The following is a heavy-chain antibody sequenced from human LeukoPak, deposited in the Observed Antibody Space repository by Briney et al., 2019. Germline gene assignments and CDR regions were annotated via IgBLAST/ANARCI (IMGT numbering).Heavy chain of an antibody. CDR3: ARESYPGGSGWSSGTYYFDN. CDR1: GGSFSGYY. CDR2: INHSVST. Sequence: PSETLSLTCAVYGGSFSGYYWSWIRQPPGKGLEWIGEINHSVSTNYNPSLKSRVTISVDTSKNQFSLKLSSMTAADTALYYCARESYPGGSGWSSGTYYFDNWGQGTLVTVSS. J-gene: IGHJ4*02. V-gene: IGHV4-34*01. D-gene: IGHD6-19*01.